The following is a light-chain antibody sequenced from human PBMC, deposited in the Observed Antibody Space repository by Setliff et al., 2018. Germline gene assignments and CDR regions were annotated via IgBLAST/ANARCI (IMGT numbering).Light chain of an antibody. CDR1: SSDVGGYNY. Sequence: QSALTQPASVSGSPGQSITISCTGTSSDVGGYNYVSWYQQHPGKAPKLMIYEVSDRPSGVSNRFSGSRSGNTASLAISGLQAEDEADYYCSSYSGSSTLVFGTGTKGTGL. CDR3: SSYSGSSTLV. CDR2: EVS. J-gene: IGLJ1*01. V-gene: IGLV2-14*01.